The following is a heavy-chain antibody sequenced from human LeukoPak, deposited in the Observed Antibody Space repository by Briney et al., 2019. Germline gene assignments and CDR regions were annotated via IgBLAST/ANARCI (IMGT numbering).Heavy chain of an antibody. CDR3: ARTGPDYYGSGSYPLHYYGMDF. V-gene: IGHV1-18*04. Sequence: ASVKVSCKASGYTFTNYGISWVRQAPGQGLEWVMWVNVYNGKREYAQKFQGRVTLTTDTSTTTAYMELRSLRFDDTAVYYCARTGPDYYGSGSYPLHYYGMDFWGQGTTVTVAS. CDR1: GYTFTNYG. CDR2: VNVYNGKR. J-gene: IGHJ6*02. D-gene: IGHD3-10*01.